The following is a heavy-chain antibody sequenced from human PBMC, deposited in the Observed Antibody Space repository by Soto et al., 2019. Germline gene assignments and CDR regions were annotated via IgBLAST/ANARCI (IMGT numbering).Heavy chain of an antibody. CDR2: IRSKVNNYAT. J-gene: IGHJ4*02. D-gene: IGHD3-3*01. Sequence: GGSLRLSCAASGFTFSGSDMHWVRQASGKGLEWVGRIRSKVNNYATTYAASVKGRCTISRDDSKNTSFLHMNSLKTEDTAVYYCTSSRGEDVSQFLESLPGHWGQGALVTVSS. V-gene: IGHV3-73*01. CDR3: TSSRGEDVSQFLESLPGH. CDR1: GFTFSGSD.